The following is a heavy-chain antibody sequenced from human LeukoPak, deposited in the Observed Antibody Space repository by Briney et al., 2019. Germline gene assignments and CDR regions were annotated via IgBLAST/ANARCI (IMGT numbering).Heavy chain of an antibody. J-gene: IGHJ4*02. D-gene: IGHD3-10*01. V-gene: IGHV3-33*01. CDR1: GFTFSSYD. CDR3: ASDRRATPYGSGSYIDY. CDR2: IWYDRSNK. Sequence: GGSLRLSCAASGFTFSSYDMHWVRQAPGKGLEWVSVIWYDRSNKYYADSVKGRFTISRANSDNTLYLQMNSLRDEATAVYSCASDRRATPYGSGSYIDYWGQGTLVTVSS.